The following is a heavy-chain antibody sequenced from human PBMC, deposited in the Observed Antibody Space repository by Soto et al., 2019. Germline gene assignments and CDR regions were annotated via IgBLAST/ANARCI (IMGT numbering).Heavy chain of an antibody. Sequence: QVQLVQSGAEVKKPGASVKVSCRASRYTLGTYSMHWVRQAPGQRPEWMGCINGGSGDTRSSQNFQDRVTIFRDTSANTAYMELSRLTSEDSAVYYCARGTNPTSFTPDFWGQGTLVTVSS. CDR1: RYTLGTYS. J-gene: IGHJ4*02. CDR3: ARGTNPTSFTPDF. CDR2: INGGSGDT. D-gene: IGHD2-15*01. V-gene: IGHV1-3*01.